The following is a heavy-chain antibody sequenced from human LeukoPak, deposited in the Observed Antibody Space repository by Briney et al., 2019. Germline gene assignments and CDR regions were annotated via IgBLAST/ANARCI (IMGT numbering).Heavy chain of an antibody. Sequence: GASVKVSCKASGYTFTSYYMHWVRQAPGQGLEWMGIINPSGGSTSYAQKFQGRVTMTRDMSTSTVYMELSSLRSEDTAVYYCARSGLAVAGLWDWGQGTLVTVSS. CDR3: ARSGLAVAGLWD. J-gene: IGHJ4*02. CDR1: GYTFTSYY. V-gene: IGHV1-46*01. D-gene: IGHD6-19*01. CDR2: INPSGGST.